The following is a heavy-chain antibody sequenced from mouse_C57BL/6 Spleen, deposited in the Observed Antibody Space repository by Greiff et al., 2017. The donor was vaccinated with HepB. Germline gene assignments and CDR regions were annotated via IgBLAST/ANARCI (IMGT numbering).Heavy chain of an antibody. V-gene: IGHV1-54*01. CDR2: INPGSGGT. J-gene: IGHJ3*01. D-gene: IGHD1-1*01. CDR3: ARYYYGSSP. Sequence: VQLQQSGAELVRPGTSVKLSCKASGYAFTNYLIEWVKQRPGQGLEWIGVINPGSGGTNYNEKFKGKATLTADKSSSTAYMQLSSLTSEDSAVYFCARYYYGSSPWGQGTLVTVSA. CDR1: GYAFTNYL.